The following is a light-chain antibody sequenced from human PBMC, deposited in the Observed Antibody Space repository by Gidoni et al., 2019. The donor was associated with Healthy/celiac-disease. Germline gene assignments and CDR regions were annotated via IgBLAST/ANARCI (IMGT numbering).Light chain of an antibody. Sequence: DIQMSQSPSYLSASVGDRVTITCQASHDSSNYLNWYQQKPGKAPKLLIYDASNLETGVPSRFSGSGSGTDFTFTISSLQPEDIATYYCQQYDNLPLTFGGGTKVEIK. J-gene: IGKJ4*01. CDR3: QQYDNLPLT. CDR2: DAS. V-gene: IGKV1-33*01. CDR1: HDSSNY.